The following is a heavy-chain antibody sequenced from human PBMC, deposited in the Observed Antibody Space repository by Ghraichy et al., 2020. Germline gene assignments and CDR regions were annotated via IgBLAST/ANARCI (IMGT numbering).Heavy chain of an antibody. CDR3: ATDRSGTRVYSFDY. D-gene: IGHD1-14*01. Sequence: ASVKVSCKVSGYTLTELSMHWVRQAPGKGLEWMGGFDPEDGATIYAQKFQGRVTMTEDTSTDTAYMELSSLRSEDTAVYYCATDRSGTRVYSFDYWGQGTLVTVSS. J-gene: IGHJ4*02. CDR1: GYTLTELS. CDR2: FDPEDGAT. V-gene: IGHV1-24*01.